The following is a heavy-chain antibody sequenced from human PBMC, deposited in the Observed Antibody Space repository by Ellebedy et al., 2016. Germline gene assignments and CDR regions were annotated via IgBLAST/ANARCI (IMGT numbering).Heavy chain of an antibody. CDR2: INPSTGST. CDR3: ARDIAWSDMDIVIAEHAFDV. V-gene: IGHV1-46*01. CDR1: GYTFTSHY. J-gene: IGHJ3*01. Sequence: ASVKVSXXTSGYTFTSHYINWLRQAPGQGLEWMGIINPSTGSTRYVQGFQGRVTMTSDTATSTIYLELSSLTSEDTALYYSARDIAWSDMDIVIAEHAFDVWGQGTTVTVSS. D-gene: IGHD2-2*03.